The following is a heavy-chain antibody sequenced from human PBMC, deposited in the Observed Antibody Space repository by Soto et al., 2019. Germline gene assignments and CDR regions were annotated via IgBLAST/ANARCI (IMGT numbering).Heavy chain of an antibody. Sequence: EVQLVESGGGLVQPGGSLRLSCAASGFTVSSNYMTWVRQAPGKGLEWVSVIYSVGSTYYADSVKGRFTISRHNSKNTLYLQMNSLRAVDTAVYYCARGRDTAMARVAFDIWGQGTMVTVSS. J-gene: IGHJ3*02. D-gene: IGHD5-18*01. CDR1: GFTVSSNY. V-gene: IGHV3-53*04. CDR2: IYSVGST. CDR3: ARGRDTAMARVAFDI.